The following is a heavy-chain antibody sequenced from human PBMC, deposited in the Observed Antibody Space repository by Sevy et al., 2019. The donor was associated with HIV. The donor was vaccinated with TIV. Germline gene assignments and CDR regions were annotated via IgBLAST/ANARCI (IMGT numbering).Heavy chain of an antibody. CDR3: AKLGGNYGDYDDY. V-gene: IGHV3-43*01. D-gene: IGHD4-17*01. J-gene: IGHJ4*02. CDR1: GFTFDDYT. Sequence: GGSLRLSCAASGFTFDDYTMHWVRQPPGKGLEWVSLISWDGGSTYYADSVKGRFTISRDNSKNSLFLQMNSLRSEDTAFYYCAKLGGNYGDYDDYWGRGTLVTV. CDR2: ISWDGGST.